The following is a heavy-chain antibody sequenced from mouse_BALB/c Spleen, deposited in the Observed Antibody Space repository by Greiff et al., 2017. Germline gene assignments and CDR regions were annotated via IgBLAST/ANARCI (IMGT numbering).Heavy chain of an antibody. Sequence: EVQLQQSGPGLVKPSQSLSLTCTVTGYSITSDYAWNWIRQFPGNKLEWMGYISYSGSTSYNPSLKSRISITRDTSKNQFFLQLNSVTTEDTATYYCAREGDSSGYVDYAMDYWGQGTSVTVSS. D-gene: IGHD3-2*01. CDR3: AREGDSSGYVDYAMDY. CDR2: ISYSGST. V-gene: IGHV3-2*02. J-gene: IGHJ4*01. CDR1: GYSITSDYA.